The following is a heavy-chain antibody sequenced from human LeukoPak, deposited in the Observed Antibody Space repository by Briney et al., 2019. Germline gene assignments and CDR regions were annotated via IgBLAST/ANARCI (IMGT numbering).Heavy chain of an antibody. Sequence: ASVKVSCKASGYTFTSYGISWVRQAPGQGLEWMGWISAYNGNTNYAQKLQGRVTMTTDTSTSTAYMELRSLRSDDTAVYCCARNPSIAVAGTVIDYWGQGTLVTVSS. CDR1: GYTFTSYG. CDR3: ARNPSIAVAGTVIDY. V-gene: IGHV1-18*01. J-gene: IGHJ4*02. CDR2: ISAYNGNT. D-gene: IGHD6-19*01.